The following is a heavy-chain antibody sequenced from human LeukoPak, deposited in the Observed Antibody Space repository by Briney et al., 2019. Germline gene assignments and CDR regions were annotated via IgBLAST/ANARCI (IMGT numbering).Heavy chain of an antibody. CDR2: INGKGHDI. CDR1: GFTFDDYA. V-gene: IGHV3-9*01. CDR3: ARVYGSGSYAYDF. D-gene: IGHD3-10*01. Sequence: PGRSLRLSCAASGFTFDDYAMHWVRQAPGKGLEWVSGINGKGHDIGYGDSVKGRFTISRDNAKNSLYLQMNSLRVEDTALYCCARVYGSGSYAYDFWGQGTLVTVSS. J-gene: IGHJ4*02.